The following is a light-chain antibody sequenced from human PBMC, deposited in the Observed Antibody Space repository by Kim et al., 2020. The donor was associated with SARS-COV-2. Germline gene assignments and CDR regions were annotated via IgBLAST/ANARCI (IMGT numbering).Light chain of an antibody. CDR2: AAA. CDR3: QQSYT. Sequence: SSLSASVGARVTITCRASQSSSSFLNWYQQKPGKAPNLLIYAAATLQSGVPSRFSGSESGTEFTLTISSLQPEDFATYYCQQSYTFGQGTKVDIK. V-gene: IGKV1-39*01. CDR1: QSSSSF. J-gene: IGKJ1*01.